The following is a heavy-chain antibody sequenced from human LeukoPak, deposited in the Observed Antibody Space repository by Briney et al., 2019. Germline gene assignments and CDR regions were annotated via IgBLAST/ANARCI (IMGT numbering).Heavy chain of an antibody. J-gene: IGHJ4*02. CDR2: VSSRGSTI. CDR3: ARRVIVVGLDY. Sequence: GGSLRLSCAASGFTFSSYEMNWVRQAPGKGLEWVSYVSSRGSTIYYADSVKGRFTISRDNAKNSLYLQMNSLRAEDTAVYYCARRVIVVGLDYWGQGTLVTVSS. CDR1: GFTFSSYE. V-gene: IGHV3-48*03. D-gene: IGHD3-22*01.